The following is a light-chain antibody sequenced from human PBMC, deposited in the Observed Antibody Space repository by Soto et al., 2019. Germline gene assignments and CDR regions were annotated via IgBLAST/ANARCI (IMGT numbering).Light chain of an antibody. Sequence: GFPQSSGPLSLSPGERATINFRASQSVSSSYLAWYQQKPGQAPRLLIYVASSRATGIPDRFSGSGSGTDFTLAISRLEPGDFAVYYCQKYGSSQWTLGPGTKVDIK. CDR1: QSVSSSY. CDR3: QKYGSSQWT. J-gene: IGKJ1*01. V-gene: IGKV3-20*01. CDR2: VAS.